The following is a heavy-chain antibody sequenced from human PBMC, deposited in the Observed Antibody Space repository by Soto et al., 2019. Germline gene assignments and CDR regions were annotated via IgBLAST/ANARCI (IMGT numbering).Heavy chain of an antibody. CDR2: IYKSATT. J-gene: IGHJ5*01. V-gene: IGHV4-30-4*01. Sequence: PSETLSLTCSVSGDSIPAVDYFWAWVRQPPGQALEYIGYIYKSATTYYNPSFESRVAISLDTSKSQFSLNVTSLTAADTAVYFCARGRYCLTGRCFPNWFDSWGQGTLVTVS. CDR3: ARGRYCLTGRCFPNWFDS. CDR1: GDSIPAVDYF. D-gene: IGHD2-15*01.